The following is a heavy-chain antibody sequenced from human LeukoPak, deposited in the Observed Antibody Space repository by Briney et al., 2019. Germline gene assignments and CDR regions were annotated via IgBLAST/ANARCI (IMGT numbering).Heavy chain of an antibody. CDR2: INQDGSQK. J-gene: IGHJ4*02. D-gene: IGHD2-21*01. CDR1: GFTFGSCW. CDR3: ARVWQDYSGVDY. V-gene: IGHV3-7*01. Sequence: GGSLRLSCAASGFTFGSCWMNWVRQTPGKGLEWVANINQDGSQKFYVDSVKGRFTISRDNANNSLYLQMNSLRAEDTAVYYCARVWQDYSGVDYWGQGTLVTVSS.